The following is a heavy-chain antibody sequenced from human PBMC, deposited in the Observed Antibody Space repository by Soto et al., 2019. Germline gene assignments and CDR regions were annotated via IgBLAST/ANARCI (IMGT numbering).Heavy chain of an antibody. CDR2: IVVGSGNT. J-gene: IGHJ3*02. V-gene: IGHV1-58*02. Sequence: SVKVSCKASGFTFTSSAMQWVRQARGQRLEWIGWIVVGSGNTNYAQKFQERVTITRDMSTSTAYMELSSLRSEDTAVYYCAGGYCSGGSCYPTGAFDIWGQGTMVTVSS. D-gene: IGHD2-15*01. CDR1: GFTFTSSA. CDR3: AGGYCSGGSCYPTGAFDI.